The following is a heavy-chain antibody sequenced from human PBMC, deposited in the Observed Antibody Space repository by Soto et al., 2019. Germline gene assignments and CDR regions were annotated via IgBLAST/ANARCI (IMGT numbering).Heavy chain of an antibody. D-gene: IGHD3-3*01. V-gene: IGHV4-34*01. CDR3: ARGPPYYDFWSGYYTDHYYGIDV. CDR2: INHSGST. CDR1: GGSFSGYY. Sequence: PSETLSLSCAVYGGSFSGYYWRWIRQPPGKGLEWIGEINHSGSTNYNPSLKSRVTISVDTSKNQFSLKLSSVTAADTAVYYCARGPPYYDFWSGYYTDHYYGIDVWGQGTTVTVSS. J-gene: IGHJ6*02.